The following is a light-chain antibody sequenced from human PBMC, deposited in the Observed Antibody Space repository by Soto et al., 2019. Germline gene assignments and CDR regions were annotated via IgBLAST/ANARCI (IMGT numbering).Light chain of an antibody. CDR2: DVS. V-gene: IGLV2-14*01. CDR3: SSYTSSSTPVV. CDR1: SSDVGGYNY. Sequence: QSALTQPASVSGSPGQSITISCTGTSSDVGGYNYVSWYQQHPGKAPKLMIYDVSNLPSGVSNRFSGSKSGNTAPLTISGLQAEDEADYYCSSYTSSSTPVVFGGGTKLTVL. J-gene: IGLJ2*01.